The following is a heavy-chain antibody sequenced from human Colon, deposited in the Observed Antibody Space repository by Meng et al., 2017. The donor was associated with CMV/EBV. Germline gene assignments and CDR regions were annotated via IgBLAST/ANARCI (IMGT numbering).Heavy chain of an antibody. CDR1: GFTFSSYG. Sequence: GESLKISCAASGFTFSSYGMHWVRQAQGKGLEWVAVIWYDGSNKYYADSVKGRFTISRDNSKNTLYLQMNSLRAEDTAVYYCAKDPAEYYDFWSGYSASNWFDPWGQGTLVTVSS. CDR3: AKDPAEYYDFWSGYSASNWFDP. J-gene: IGHJ5*02. V-gene: IGHV3-33*06. D-gene: IGHD3-3*01. CDR2: IWYDGSNK.